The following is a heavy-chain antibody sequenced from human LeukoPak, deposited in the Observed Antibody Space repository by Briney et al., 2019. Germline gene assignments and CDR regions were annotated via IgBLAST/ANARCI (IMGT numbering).Heavy chain of an antibody. D-gene: IGHD5-12*01. CDR3: AREDIVATMMSRFDP. CDR1: GGTFSSYA. CDR2: IIPSFSTA. J-gene: IGHJ5*02. V-gene: IGHV1-69*13. Sequence: SVKVSCKASGGTFSSYAISWVRQAPGQGREGMGRIIPSFSTANYAQKFQGRVTITPDESTSTAYLELSSLRSEDTAVYYCAREDIVATMMSRFDPWGQGTLVTVSS.